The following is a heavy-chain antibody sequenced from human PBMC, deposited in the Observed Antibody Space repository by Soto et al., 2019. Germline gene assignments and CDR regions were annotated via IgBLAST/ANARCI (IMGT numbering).Heavy chain of an antibody. CDR3: AREGDSSSSDAFDI. V-gene: IGHV4-34*01. J-gene: IGHJ3*02. D-gene: IGHD6-6*01. CDR2: INHSGST. CDR1: GGSFSGYY. Sequence: QVQLQQWGAGLLKPSETLSLTCAVYGGSFSGYYWSWIRQPPWKGLEWIGEINHSGSTNYNPSLKSRVTISVDTSKNQFSLKLSYVTAADTAVYYCAREGDSSSSDAFDIWGQGTMVTVSS.